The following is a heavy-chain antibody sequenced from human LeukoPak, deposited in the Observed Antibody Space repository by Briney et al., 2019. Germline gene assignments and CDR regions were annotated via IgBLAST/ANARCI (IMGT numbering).Heavy chain of an antibody. CDR3: ASPGYCSGSSCYSGYFQH. J-gene: IGHJ1*01. Sequence: QSGGSLRLSCAASGFTFSSYWMSWVRQAPGKGLEWVSVVYYDGNTYYADSVKGRFTISRDSSKNTLYLQMNSLRAEDTAVYYCASPGYCSGSSCYSGYFQHWGQGTLVTVSS. D-gene: IGHD2-15*01. CDR2: VYYDGNT. CDR1: GFTFSSYW. V-gene: IGHV3-53*01.